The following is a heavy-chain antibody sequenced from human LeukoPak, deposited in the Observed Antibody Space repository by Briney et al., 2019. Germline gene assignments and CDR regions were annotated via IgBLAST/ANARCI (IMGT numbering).Heavy chain of an antibody. CDR3: ASEGYGGNSDAFDS. CDR2: ISSSNYI. V-gene: IGHV3-21*01. D-gene: IGHD4-23*01. Sequence: GGSLRLSCAASGITFTSYSMNWVRQAPGKGLEWVSSISSSNYIYYADSVKGRFTISRDNAKNSLYLQMNSLRAEDTAVYYCASEGYGGNSDAFDSWGQGTMVTVSS. CDR1: GITFTSYS. J-gene: IGHJ3*02.